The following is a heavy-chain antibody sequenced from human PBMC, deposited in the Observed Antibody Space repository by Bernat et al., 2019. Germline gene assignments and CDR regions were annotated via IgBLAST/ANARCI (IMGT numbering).Heavy chain of an antibody. D-gene: IGHD4-17*01. V-gene: IGHV3-33*01. Sequence: QVQLVESGGGVVQPGRSLRLSCAASGFTFSSYGMHWVRQAPGKGLEWVAVIWYDGSNKYYADSVKGRFTISRDNSKNTLYLQMNSLRAEDTAVYYCARGLDYGDYDYWGQGTLVTVSS. CDR1: GFTFSSYG. CDR2: IWYDGSNK. J-gene: IGHJ4*02. CDR3: ARGLDYGDYDY.